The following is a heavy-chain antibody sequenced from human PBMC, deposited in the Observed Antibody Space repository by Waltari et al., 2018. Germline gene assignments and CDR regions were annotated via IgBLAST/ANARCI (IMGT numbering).Heavy chain of an antibody. D-gene: IGHD3-3*02. CDR1: GGSISSSGSY. J-gene: IGHJ5*02. V-gene: IGHV4-39*01. CDR2: ISYSGIT. CDR3: ARFSKSANWIDP. Sequence: QLQLQESGPGLVKPSETLSLTCPVSGGSISSSGSYWGWIRQPPGKGLEWIGSISYSGITYYNPSLMRRVTISVDTSKNQFSLKLTSVIAAETAVFYCARFSKSANWIDPWGQGTLVTVSS.